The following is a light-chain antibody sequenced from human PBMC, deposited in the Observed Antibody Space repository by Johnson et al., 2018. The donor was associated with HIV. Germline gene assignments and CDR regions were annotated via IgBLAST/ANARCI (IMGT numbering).Light chain of an antibody. CDR3: GTWDISLSAGGDA. J-gene: IGLJ1*01. Sequence: QSVLTQPPSVSAAPGQKVTISCSGSSSNIGNNYVSWYQQLPGTAPKLLIYENNKRPSGIPDRFSGSKSGTSATLGITGLQTGDEADYYRGTWDISLSAGGDAFGTGTKLPVL. CDR2: ENN. CDR1: SSNIGNNY. V-gene: IGLV1-51*02.